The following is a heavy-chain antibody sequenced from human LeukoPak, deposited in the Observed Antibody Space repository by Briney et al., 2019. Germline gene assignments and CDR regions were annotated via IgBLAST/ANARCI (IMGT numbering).Heavy chain of an antibody. CDR2: IYSGGST. V-gene: IGHV3-53*04. D-gene: IGHD3-16*01. CDR1: GFTVSSNY. Sequence: GGSLRLSCAASGFTVSSNYMSWVRQAPGKGLDWVSVIYSGGSTYYADSVKGRFTISRHNSKNTLYLQMNSLRAEDTAVYYCARELSYYDYVWGTFDIWGQGTMVTVSS. CDR3: ARELSYYDYVWGTFDI. J-gene: IGHJ3*02.